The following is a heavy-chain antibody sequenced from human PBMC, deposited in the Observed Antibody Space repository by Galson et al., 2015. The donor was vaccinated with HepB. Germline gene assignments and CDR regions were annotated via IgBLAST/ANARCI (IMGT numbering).Heavy chain of an antibody. CDR2: VNPNSGGT. CDR1: GYTFTGYH. Sequence: SVKVSCKASGYTFTGYHTHWVRQAPGQGLEWMGRVNPNSGGTDYAQKFQGRVTMTRDTSIRTAYMELTRLTSDDTAVYFCAKGNTAAAANLDYWGQGTLVTVSS. V-gene: IGHV1-2*06. CDR3: AKGNTAAAANLDY. D-gene: IGHD6-25*01. J-gene: IGHJ4*02.